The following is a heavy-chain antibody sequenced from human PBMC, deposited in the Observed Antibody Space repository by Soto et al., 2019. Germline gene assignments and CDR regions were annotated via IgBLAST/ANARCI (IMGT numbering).Heavy chain of an antibody. Sequence: QVQLVQSGAEVKKPGSSVKVSCKASGGTFSSYAISWVRQAPGQGLEWMGGIIPIFGTANYAQKFQGRVTITADESTSTDYMELSSLRSEDTAVYYCASEDCTNGVCYIAYWGQGTLVTVSS. V-gene: IGHV1-69*12. CDR3: ASEDCTNGVCYIAY. D-gene: IGHD2-8*01. CDR1: GGTFSSYA. CDR2: IIPIFGTA. J-gene: IGHJ4*02.